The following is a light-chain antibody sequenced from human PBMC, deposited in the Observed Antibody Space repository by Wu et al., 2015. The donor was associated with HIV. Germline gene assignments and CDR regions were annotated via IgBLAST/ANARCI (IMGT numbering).Light chain of an antibody. Sequence: EIVLTQFPGTLSLSPGERATLSCRASQSVSSSYLAWYQQKPGQAPRLLIYGASSRATGIPDRFSGSGSGIDFTLTISRLEPEDFAVYYCQQYGSSPNTFGPGTKVDIK. CDR1: QSVSSSY. J-gene: IGKJ3*01. CDR2: GAS. V-gene: IGKV3-20*01. CDR3: QQYGSSPNT.